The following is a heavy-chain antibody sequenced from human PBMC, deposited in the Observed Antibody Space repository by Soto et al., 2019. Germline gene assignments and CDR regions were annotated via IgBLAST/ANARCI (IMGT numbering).Heavy chain of an antibody. J-gene: IGHJ4*02. CDR3: ARGRYGDY. D-gene: IGHD1-1*01. V-gene: IGHV1-18*01. CDR2: ISAHNGNT. CDR1: GYIFTTYG. Sequence: QVHLVQSGAEVKKPGASVKVSCKGSGYIFTTYGITWVRQAPGQGLEWMGWISAHNGNTNYAQKLQGRVTVTRDTSTSTAYMELRNLTSHDTAVYYCARGRYGDYWGQGALVTVSS.